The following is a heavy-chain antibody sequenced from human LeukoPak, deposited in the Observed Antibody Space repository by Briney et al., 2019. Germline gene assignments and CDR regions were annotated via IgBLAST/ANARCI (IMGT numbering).Heavy chain of an antibody. CDR1: GGSISSYY. J-gene: IGHJ3*02. V-gene: IGHV4-4*07. D-gene: IGHD2/OR15-2a*01. CDR3: AREGVLLLSAFDI. Sequence: PSETLSLTCTVSGGSISSYYWSWIRQPAGKGLEWIGRIYTTGSTNYNPSLKSRVTISVDTSKNQFSLKLSSVTAADTAVYYCAREGVLLLSAFDIWGQGTMVTVSS. CDR2: IYTTGST.